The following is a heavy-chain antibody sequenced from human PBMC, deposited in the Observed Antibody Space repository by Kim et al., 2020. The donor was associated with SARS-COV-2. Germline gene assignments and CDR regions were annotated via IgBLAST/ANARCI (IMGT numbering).Heavy chain of an antibody. D-gene: IGHD3-9*01. J-gene: IGHJ4*02. CDR1: GFTFSNAW. CDR3: TTQYRLSYYDILTGNEGGGEWVFDY. CDR2: IKSKTDGGTT. V-gene: IGHV3-15*01. Sequence: GGSLRLSCAASGFTFSNAWMSWVRQAPGKGLEWVGRIKSKTDGGTTDYAAPVKGRFTISRDDSKNTLYLQMNSLKTEDTAVYYCTTQYRLSYYDILTGNEGGGEWVFDYWGQGTLVTVSS.